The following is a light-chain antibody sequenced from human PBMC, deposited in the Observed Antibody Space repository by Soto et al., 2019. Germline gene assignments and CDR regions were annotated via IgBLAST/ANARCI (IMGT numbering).Light chain of an antibody. V-gene: IGLV2-14*03. CDR3: SSYTTSNTRQIV. J-gene: IGLJ1*01. CDR2: DVS. Sequence: ARTQPASVSGSPGQSITISCTGTSSDVGDYNYVSWYQHHPGKAPKLMIYDVSDRPSGVSNRFSGSKSGNTASLTISGLQPEDDADYYCSSYTTSNTRQIVFGTGTKVTVL. CDR1: SSDVGDYNY.